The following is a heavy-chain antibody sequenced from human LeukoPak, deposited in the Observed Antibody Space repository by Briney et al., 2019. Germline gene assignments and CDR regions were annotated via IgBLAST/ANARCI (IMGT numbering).Heavy chain of an antibody. J-gene: IGHJ2*01. CDR1: GGSISSGSYY. D-gene: IGHD5-18*01. V-gene: IGHV4-61*01. CDR3: ARDGSVDTAMIATSPSYWYFDL. CDR2: IYYSGST. Sequence: SETLSLTCTVSGGSISSGSYYWSWIRQPPGKGLEWIGYIYYSGSTNYNPSLKSRVTISVDTSKNQFSLKLSSVTAADTAVYYCARDGSVDTAMIATSPSYWYFDLWGRGTLVTVSS.